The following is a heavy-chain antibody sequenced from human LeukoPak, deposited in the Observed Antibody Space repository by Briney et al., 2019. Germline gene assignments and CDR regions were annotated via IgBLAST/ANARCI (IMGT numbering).Heavy chain of an antibody. D-gene: IGHD1-26*01. CDR1: GGSFSGYY. Sequence: SETLSLTCAVYGGSFSGYYWTWIRQPPGKGLEWIGEMNHSGSANYNPSLKNRVTISVDTSKNQFSLKLSSVTAADTAVYYCARASETIVGAANYFDYWGQGTLVTVSS. CDR3: ARASETIVGAANYFDY. V-gene: IGHV4-34*01. CDR2: MNHSGSA. J-gene: IGHJ4*02.